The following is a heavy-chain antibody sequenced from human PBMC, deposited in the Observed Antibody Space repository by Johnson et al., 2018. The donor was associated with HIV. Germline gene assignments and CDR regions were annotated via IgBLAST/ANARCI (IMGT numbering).Heavy chain of an antibody. J-gene: IGHJ3*02. Sequence: VQLAESGGGLVQPGGSLRLSCGASGFTFSDHWMQWVRQVPGKGLVWVSRINGDGTGSTYADSVKGRFTIARDNAKNTLYLEMNSLRAEDTAVYYCAKEQLLRAFDIWGQGTMVTVSP. D-gene: IGHD2-15*01. V-gene: IGHV3-74*01. CDR3: AKEQLLRAFDI. CDR1: GFTFSDHW. CDR2: INGDGTGS.